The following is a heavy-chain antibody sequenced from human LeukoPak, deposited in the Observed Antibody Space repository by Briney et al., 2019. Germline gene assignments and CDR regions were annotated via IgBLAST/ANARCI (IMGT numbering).Heavy chain of an antibody. CDR1: GFTFSSYG. Sequence: GGSLRLSCAASGFTFSSYGMHWVRQAPGKGLEWVAFIRYDGSNKYYADSVKGRFTISRDNSKNTLYLQMNSLRAEDTALYYCARKDDGYNSRGTAFDYWGQGTLVTVSS. D-gene: IGHD5-24*01. V-gene: IGHV3-30*02. CDR2: IRYDGSNK. J-gene: IGHJ4*02. CDR3: ARKDDGYNSRGTAFDY.